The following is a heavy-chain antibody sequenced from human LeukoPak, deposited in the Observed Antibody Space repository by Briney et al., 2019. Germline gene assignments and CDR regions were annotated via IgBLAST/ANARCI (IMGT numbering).Heavy chain of an antibody. CDR2: HAWYDDK. J-gene: IGHJ4*02. Sequence: GPTLFNATHALTLTCTFFGFSLTTSGRCVSCIRQPPGEALESLARHAWYDDKSFCTSLMTRLPISKNTSKSQVVLTMSNIDPVDTATYCCSREEVNCKVDYWGQGTLVTVSS. CDR1: GFSLTTSGRC. CDR3: SREEVNCKVDY. V-gene: IGHV2-70*11. D-gene: IGHD2/OR15-2a*01.